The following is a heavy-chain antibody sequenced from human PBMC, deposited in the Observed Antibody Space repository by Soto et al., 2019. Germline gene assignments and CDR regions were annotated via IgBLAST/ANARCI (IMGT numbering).Heavy chain of an antibody. CDR3: ARGSSSSARYMDV. V-gene: IGHV3-53*01. J-gene: IGHJ6*03. D-gene: IGHD6-25*01. CDR1: GFTVSSTY. CDR2: IYSGGST. Sequence: GGSLRLSCEASGFTVSSTYMNWVRQAPGKGLEWVSVIYSGGSTYYADSVKGRFIISRDNSKNTLFFQMNGLRAEDTAVYYCARGSSSSARYMDVWGKGTTVTVSS.